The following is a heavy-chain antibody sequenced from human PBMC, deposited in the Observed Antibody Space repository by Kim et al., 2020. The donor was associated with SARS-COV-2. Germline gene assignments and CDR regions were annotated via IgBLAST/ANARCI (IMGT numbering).Heavy chain of an antibody. J-gene: IGHJ4*02. D-gene: IGHD6-6*01. CDR3: GRSWEPLVPISMLKY. CDR1: GITVSTFE. CDR2: IKQDGSET. V-gene: IGHV3-7*03. Sequence: GGSLRLSCAASGITVSTFEKSWGRKAPGKGLEWVANIKQDGSETNYVDSVRGRFTISRDNAKNSLYLQMNSLRGEDTAVYYCGRSWEPLVPISMLKYWGRGALVTVSS.